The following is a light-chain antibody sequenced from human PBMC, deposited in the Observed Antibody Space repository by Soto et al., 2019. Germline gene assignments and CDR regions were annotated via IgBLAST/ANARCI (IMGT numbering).Light chain of an antibody. Sequence: DIQMTQSPSSLSASVGDRVTIICQASHDINNYLNWYQQKPGKAPKLLIYDSSNLEIGVPSRFSGSGYGTRFIFNISSLQPEDIATYYCQQFDNLPFTFGQGTRLEIK. CDR2: DSS. V-gene: IGKV1-33*01. J-gene: IGKJ5*01. CDR1: HDINNY. CDR3: QQFDNLPFT.